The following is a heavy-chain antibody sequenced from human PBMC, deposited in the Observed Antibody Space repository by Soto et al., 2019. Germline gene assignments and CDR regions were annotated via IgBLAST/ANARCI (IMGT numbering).Heavy chain of an antibody. CDR1: GFTFSSHW. Sequence: EVQLVESGGGLVQPGGSLRLSCVASGFTFSSHWMHWVRRTPGTGLACVARIKSDGTYRDYGDSVQGRFTISRDNAKNTLYLHMNHLRADDTAVYYCVRDSGAYNLDYWGQGTLVTVSS. J-gene: IGHJ4*02. D-gene: IGHD1-20*01. V-gene: IGHV3-74*01. CDR3: VRDSGAYNLDY. CDR2: IKSDGTYR.